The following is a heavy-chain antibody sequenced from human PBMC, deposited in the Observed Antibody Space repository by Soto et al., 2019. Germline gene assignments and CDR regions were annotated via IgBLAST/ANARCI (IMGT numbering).Heavy chain of an antibody. Sequence: QVQLVQSGAEVKKPGASVKVSCKASGYTFPSYGISWVRQAPGQGLEWMGWISAYNGNTNYAQKLQGRVTMTTDTSTSTAYMELRSLRSDATAVYYCACVWFGESTHANIWFDPWGQGTLVTVSS. D-gene: IGHD3-10*01. V-gene: IGHV1-18*01. CDR1: GYTFPSYG. J-gene: IGHJ5*02. CDR3: ACVWFGESTHANIWFDP. CDR2: ISAYNGNT.